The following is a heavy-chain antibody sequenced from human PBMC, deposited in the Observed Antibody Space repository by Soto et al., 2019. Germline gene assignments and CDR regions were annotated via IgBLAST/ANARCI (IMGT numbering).Heavy chain of an antibody. V-gene: IGHV3-23*01. CDR1: GFTFSSSG. D-gene: IGHD4-17*01. CDR3: ANHGGFDF. CDR2: ISISGDYS. Sequence: EGQLLLSGGGLVQPGESLRLSCAASGFTFSSSGMIWFRQAPGKGLEWVSSISISGDYSNYADSVKGGFTISRDNSKNTLYLQMSSPTAEDSALYFCANHGGFDFWGQGTRGAVSS. J-gene: IGHJ3*01.